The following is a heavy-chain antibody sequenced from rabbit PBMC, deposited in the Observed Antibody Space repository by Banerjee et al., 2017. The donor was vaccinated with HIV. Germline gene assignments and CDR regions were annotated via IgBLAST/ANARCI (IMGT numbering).Heavy chain of an antibody. CDR1: GFSFSSDYD. V-gene: IGHV1S45*01. CDR3: ARDLAGVVGWNLNL. Sequence: QEQLEESGGDLVKPEGSLTLTCTASGFSFSSDYDMCWVRQAPGKGLEWIACTDTASSGTTYFATWAQGRFTISKTSSTTVTLQMTSLTAADTATYFCARDLAGVVGWNLNLWGPGTLVTVS. CDR2: TDTASSGTT. D-gene: IGHD4-1*01. J-gene: IGHJ4*01.